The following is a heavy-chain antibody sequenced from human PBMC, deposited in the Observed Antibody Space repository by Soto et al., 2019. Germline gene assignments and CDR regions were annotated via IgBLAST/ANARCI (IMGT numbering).Heavy chain of an antibody. CDR3: AKGGEGSCSKTSCLYFSDY. V-gene: IGHV3-23*01. J-gene: IGHJ4*02. D-gene: IGHD2-2*01. Sequence: EVQLLDSGGGLVQPGGSLRLSCAASGFTFSTYAMSRVRQAPGKGLEWVSTISGSGDSTYYANSVKGRFTISRDNSRNTLDLQMNSLRVEDTAVYYCAKGGEGSCSKTSCLYFSDYWGQGTLVTVSS. CDR1: GFTFSTYA. CDR2: ISGSGDST.